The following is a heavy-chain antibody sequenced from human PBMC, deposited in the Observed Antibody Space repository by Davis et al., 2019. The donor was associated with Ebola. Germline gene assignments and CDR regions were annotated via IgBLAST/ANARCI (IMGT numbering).Heavy chain of an antibody. CDR3: ARVRGVRIVVVPAAMRFDY. D-gene: IGHD2-2*01. CDR1: GFTFSSYA. J-gene: IGHJ4*02. Sequence: GESLMISCAASGFTFSSYAMSWVRQAPGKGLEWVSAISGSGGSTYYADSVKGRFTISRDNSKNTLYLQMNRLSAEDTAVYYCARVRGVRIVVVPAAMRFDYWGQGTLVTVSS. CDR2: ISGSGGST. V-gene: IGHV3-23*01.